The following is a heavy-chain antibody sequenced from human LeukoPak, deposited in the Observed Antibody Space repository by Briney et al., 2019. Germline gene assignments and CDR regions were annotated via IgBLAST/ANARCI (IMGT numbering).Heavy chain of an antibody. CDR3: ARGGGYPMIFGVVIIQDYYYYGMDV. Sequence: ASVKVSCKASGCTFTSYDINWVRQATGQGLEWMGWMNPNSGNTGYAQKFQGRVTMTRNTSISTAYMELSSLRSEDTAVYYCARGGGYPMIFGVVIIQDYYYYGMDVWGQGTTVTVSS. CDR1: GCTFTSYD. D-gene: IGHD3/OR15-3a*01. J-gene: IGHJ6*02. V-gene: IGHV1-8*01. CDR2: MNPNSGNT.